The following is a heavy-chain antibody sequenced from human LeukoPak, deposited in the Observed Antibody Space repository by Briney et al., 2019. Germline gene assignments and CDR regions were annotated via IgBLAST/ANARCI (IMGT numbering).Heavy chain of an antibody. J-gene: IGHJ5*02. Sequence: SETLSLTCTVSGGSISSGGYYWSWIRQHPGKGLEWIGYIYYSGSTYYNPSLKSRVTISVDTSKNQFSLKLSSVTAADTAVYYCARGGIAAAARLNWFDPWGQGTLVTVPS. CDR1: GGSISSGGYY. CDR3: ARGGIAAAARLNWFDP. D-gene: IGHD6-13*01. V-gene: IGHV4-31*03. CDR2: IYYSGST.